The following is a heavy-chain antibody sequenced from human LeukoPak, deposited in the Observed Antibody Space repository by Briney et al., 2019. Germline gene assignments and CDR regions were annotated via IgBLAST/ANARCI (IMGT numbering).Heavy chain of an antibody. CDR1: GGSISSGGYY. J-gene: IGHJ3*02. Sequence: SETLSLTCTVSGGSISSGGYYWSWIRQPPGKGLEWIGYIYHSGSTYYNPSLKSRVTISVDRSKNQFSLKLSSVTAADTAVYYCARAQIVVVPAAPNDAFDIWGQGTMVTVSS. CDR3: ARAQIVVVPAAPNDAFDI. CDR2: IYHSGST. V-gene: IGHV4-30-2*01. D-gene: IGHD2-2*01.